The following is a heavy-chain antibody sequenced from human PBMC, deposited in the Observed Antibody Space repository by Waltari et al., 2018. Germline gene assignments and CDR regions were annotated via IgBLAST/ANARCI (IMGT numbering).Heavy chain of an antibody. CDR2: LHYSGSN. D-gene: IGHD3-22*01. Sequence: QVQLQESGPGLVKPSQTLSLTCTVSGCSISSGDYYWHWTRPPPGKGLEWMGYLHYSGSNYYNPSLKSRVTISVDTSKNQFSLKLSSVTAADTAVYYCARASHSYYYDSTGPFDYWGQGTLVTVSS. V-gene: IGHV4-30-4*08. J-gene: IGHJ4*02. CDR1: GCSISSGDYY. CDR3: ARASHSYYYDSTGPFDY.